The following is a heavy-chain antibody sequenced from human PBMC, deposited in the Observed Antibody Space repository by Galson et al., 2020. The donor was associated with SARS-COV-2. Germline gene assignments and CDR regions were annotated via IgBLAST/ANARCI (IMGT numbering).Heavy chain of an antibody. CDR3: ARGGTAKYYYYYMDV. J-gene: IGHJ6*03. D-gene: IGHD5-18*01. CDR2: IGTAGDT. V-gene: IGHV3-13*01. Sequence: GGSLRLSCAASGFTFSSYDMHWVRQATGKGLEWVSAIGTAGDTYYPGSVKGRFTISRENAKNSLYLQMNSLRAGDTAVYYCARGGTAKYYYYYMDVWCKGTTVTVSS. CDR1: GFTFSSYD.